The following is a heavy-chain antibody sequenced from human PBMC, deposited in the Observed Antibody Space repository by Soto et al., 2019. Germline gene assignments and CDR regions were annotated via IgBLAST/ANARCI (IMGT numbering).Heavy chain of an antibody. CDR1: GYSFTIYW. Sequence: GESLKISCKGSGYSFTIYWISWVLQMPWKGLEWMGRIDPSDSYTNYSPSFQGHVTISADKSISTAYLQWSSLKASDTAMYYCARHNQQTYYYDSSGSNWFDPWGQGTLVTVSS. V-gene: IGHV5-10-1*01. CDR2: IDPSDSYT. J-gene: IGHJ5*02. D-gene: IGHD3-22*01. CDR3: ARHNQQTYYYDSSGSNWFDP.